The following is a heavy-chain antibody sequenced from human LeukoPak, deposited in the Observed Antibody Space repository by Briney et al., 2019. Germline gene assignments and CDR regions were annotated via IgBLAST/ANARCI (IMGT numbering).Heavy chain of an antibody. Sequence: GESLKISCKGSGYSFTNYWIGWVRQMPGKGLEWMAIIYPGDSDTGYGPSFRGQVTISADKSISAAYLQWSSLKASDTAMYYCARRLRYSDGGYFDYWGQGTLVTVSS. D-gene: IGHD3-9*01. CDR3: ARRLRYSDGGYFDY. J-gene: IGHJ4*02. CDR1: GYSFTNYW. CDR2: IYPGDSDT. V-gene: IGHV5-51*01.